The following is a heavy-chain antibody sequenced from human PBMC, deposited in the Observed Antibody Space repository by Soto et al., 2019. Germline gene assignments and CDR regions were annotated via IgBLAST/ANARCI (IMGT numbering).Heavy chain of an antibody. CDR2: IVVGSGNT. CDR3: AGHWNDRPYYYYGMDV. Sequence: SVKVSCKASGFTFTSSAVKWVRQARGQRLEWIGWIVVGSGNTNYAQKFQERVTITRDMSTSTAYMELSSLRSEDTAVYYCAGHWNDRPYYYYGMDVWGQGTTVTVSS. V-gene: IGHV1-58*01. J-gene: IGHJ6*02. D-gene: IGHD1-1*01. CDR1: GFTFTSSA.